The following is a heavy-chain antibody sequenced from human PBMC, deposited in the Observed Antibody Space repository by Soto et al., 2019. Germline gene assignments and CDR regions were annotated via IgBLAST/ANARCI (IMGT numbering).Heavy chain of an antibody. CDR2: IKSDGSEM. V-gene: IGHV3-7*03. J-gene: IGHJ1*01. CDR1: GFTFSSYW. CDR3: ARDLGVVITAEYFQH. Sequence: GSLRLSCVASGFTFSSYWMSWVRQAPGKGLEWVANIKSDGSEMYYVDSVKGRFTISRDNARKSLYLQMNSPRVEDTALYYCARDLGVVITAEYFQHWGQGTLVTVSS. D-gene: IGHD3-22*01.